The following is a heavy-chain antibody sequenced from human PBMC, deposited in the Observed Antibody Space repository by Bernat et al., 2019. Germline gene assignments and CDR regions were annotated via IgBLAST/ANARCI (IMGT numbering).Heavy chain of an antibody. Sequence: QVQLVESGGGLVKPGGSLRLSCAASGFTFSSYAMHWVRQAPGKGLEWVAVISYDGSNKYYADSVKGRFTISRDNSKNTLYLQMNSLRAEDTAVYYCARDSDYDNDYWGQGTLVTVSS. CDR2: ISYDGSNK. D-gene: IGHD3-22*01. V-gene: IGHV3-30-3*01. J-gene: IGHJ4*02. CDR3: ARDSDYDNDY. CDR1: GFTFSSYA.